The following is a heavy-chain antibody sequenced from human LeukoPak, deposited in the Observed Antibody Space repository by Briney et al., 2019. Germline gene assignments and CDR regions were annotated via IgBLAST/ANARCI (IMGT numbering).Heavy chain of an antibody. CDR3: ARAADRLRDYYYYMDV. Sequence: GGSLRLSCAASGFTFDDYGMSWVRQAPGKGLEWVSGINWNGGSTGYADSVEGRFTISRDNAKNSLYLQMNSLRAEDTALYYCARAADRLRDYYYYMDVWGKGTTVTVSS. D-gene: IGHD3-10*01. CDR2: INWNGGST. V-gene: IGHV3-20*04. J-gene: IGHJ6*03. CDR1: GFTFDDYG.